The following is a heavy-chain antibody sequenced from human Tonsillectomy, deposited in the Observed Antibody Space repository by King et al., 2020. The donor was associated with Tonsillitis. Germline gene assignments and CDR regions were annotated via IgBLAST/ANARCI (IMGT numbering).Heavy chain of an antibody. V-gene: IGHV3-30*04. D-gene: IGHD4-17*01. CDR2: ISYDGSNK. CDR1: GFTFSSYA. Sequence: VQLVESGGGVVQPGRSLRLSCADSGFTFSSYAMHWVRQAPGKGLEWVALISYDGSNKYSADSVKGRFTLSRDNSKNTLYLQMNSLRAEDTAVYYCARVGYGVVLFQAGFHYWGQATLDTV. CDR3: ARVGYGVVLFQAGFHY. J-gene: IGHJ4*01.